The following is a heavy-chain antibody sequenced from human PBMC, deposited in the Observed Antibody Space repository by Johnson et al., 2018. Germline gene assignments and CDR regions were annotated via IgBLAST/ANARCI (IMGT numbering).Heavy chain of an antibody. CDR2: IGSSGRSI. V-gene: IGHV3-48*02. CDR1: GITFDDYA. J-gene: IGHJ3*02. CDR3: ARDVKVVADNDALDI. D-gene: IGHD2-15*01. Sequence: VQLVESGGGVVQXGRSLRLSCAASGITFDDYAMHWVRQAPGKGLEWVSSIGSSGRSIYYADSVKGRFTISRDNAKNSLYLQMNSLRDEDTAVYYCARDVKVVADNDALDIWGQGTMVTVSS.